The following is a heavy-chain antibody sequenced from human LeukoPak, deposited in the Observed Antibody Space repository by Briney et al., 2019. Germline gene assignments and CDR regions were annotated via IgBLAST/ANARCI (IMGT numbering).Heavy chain of an antibody. V-gene: IGHV4-34*01. D-gene: IGHD1-20*01. CDR1: GGSFSGYY. J-gene: IGHJ4*02. Sequence: SETLSLTCAVYGGSFSGYYWSWIRQPPGKGLEWIGEINHSGSTNYNPSLKSRVTISVDTFKNQFSLKLSSVTAADTAVYYCATLIERAYNVVYFDYWGQGTLVTVSS. CDR3: ATLIERAYNVVYFDY. CDR2: INHSGST.